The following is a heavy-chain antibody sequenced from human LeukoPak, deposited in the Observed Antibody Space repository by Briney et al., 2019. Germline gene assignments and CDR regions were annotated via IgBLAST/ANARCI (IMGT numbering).Heavy chain of an antibody. CDR3: AKTKGYLLYYFDY. CDR2: ISGSGGST. CDR1: GFTFSSYA. D-gene: IGHD6-13*01. J-gene: IGHJ4*02. V-gene: IGHV3-23*01. Sequence: GGSLRLSCAASGFTFSSYAMSWVRQAPGKGLEWVSAISGSGGSTYYADSVKGRFTISRDNSKNTLYLQMNSLRAEGTAVYYCAKTKGYLLYYFDYWGQGTLVTVSS.